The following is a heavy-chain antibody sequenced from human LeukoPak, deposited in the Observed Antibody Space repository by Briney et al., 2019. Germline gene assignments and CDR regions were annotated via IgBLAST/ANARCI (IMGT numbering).Heavy chain of an antibody. J-gene: IGHJ5*02. Sequence: PSGTLSLTCIVYGGSISSYYWNWIRQPPGKGLEWIGYIYNSMSTNYNSSLKGRVTISVDTSKNQFSLRLTSVTAADTDVYYCASRGTTGPWWFDPWGQGTLVTVSS. D-gene: IGHD3-16*01. V-gene: IGHV4-59*08. CDR3: ASRGTTGPWWFDP. CDR1: GGSISSYY. CDR2: IYNSMST.